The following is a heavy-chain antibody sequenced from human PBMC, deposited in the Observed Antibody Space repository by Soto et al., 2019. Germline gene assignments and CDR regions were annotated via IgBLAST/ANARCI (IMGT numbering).Heavy chain of an antibody. CDR3: ARHPLDGDNGWYYYYGMDV. D-gene: IGHD4-17*01. Sequence: SETLSLTCTVSGGSISSSSYYWGWIRQPPGKGLEWIGSIYYSGSTYYNPSLKSRVTISVDTSKNQFSLKLSFVTAADTAVYYCARHPLDGDNGWYYYYGMDVWGQGTTVTVSS. CDR1: GGSISSSSYY. V-gene: IGHV4-39*01. J-gene: IGHJ6*02. CDR2: IYYSGST.